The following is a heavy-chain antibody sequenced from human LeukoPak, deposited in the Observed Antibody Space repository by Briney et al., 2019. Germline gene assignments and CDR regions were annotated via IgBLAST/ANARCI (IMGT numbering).Heavy chain of an antibody. CDR1: GHSFTSYW. Sequence: GESLKISCKGSGHSFTSYWIGWVRQMPGKGLEWMGIIYPGDSDTRYSPSFQGQVTISADNSISTAYLQLSSLKASDTAMYYCARLFSNVWGSYRYYYYYMDVWGKGTTVTVSS. CDR3: ARLFSNVWGSYRYYYYYMDV. CDR2: IYPGDSDT. J-gene: IGHJ6*03. D-gene: IGHD3-16*02. V-gene: IGHV5-51*01.